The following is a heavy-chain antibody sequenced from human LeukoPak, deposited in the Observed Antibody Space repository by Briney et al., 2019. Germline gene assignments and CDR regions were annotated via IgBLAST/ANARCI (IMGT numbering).Heavy chain of an antibody. V-gene: IGHV4-59*01. CDR2: IYYSGST. J-gene: IGHJ6*04. D-gene: IGHD3-9*01. Sequence: PSETLSLTCTVSGGSISSYYWSWIRQPPGKGLEWIGYIYYSGSTNYNPSLESRVTISVDTSKNQFSLKLSSVTAADTAVYYCARSRTMRYDILTGHYGMDVWGKGTTVTVSS. CDR1: GGSISSYY. CDR3: ARSRTMRYDILTGHYGMDV.